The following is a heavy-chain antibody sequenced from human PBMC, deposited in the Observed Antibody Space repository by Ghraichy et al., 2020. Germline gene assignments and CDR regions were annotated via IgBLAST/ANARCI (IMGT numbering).Heavy chain of an antibody. J-gene: IGHJ4*02. Sequence: SGPTLVKPTQTLTLTCTFSGFSLSATGVGVGWIRQPPGKTLEWLALLYWNDDRRYNPSLYSRLTITKDTSKNQVVLTMTNMDPVDTATYFCAHANLFEGHSHYRENYFDYWGQGTLVTVSS. CDR3: AHANLFEGHSHYRENYFDY. CDR1: GFSLSATGVG. CDR2: LYWNDDR. D-gene: IGHD1-14*01. V-gene: IGHV2-5*01.